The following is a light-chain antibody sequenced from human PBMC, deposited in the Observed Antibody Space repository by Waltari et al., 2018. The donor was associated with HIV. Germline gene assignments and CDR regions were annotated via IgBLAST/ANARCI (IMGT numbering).Light chain of an antibody. J-gene: IGKJ4*01. CDR3: QQRSSWPLLT. Sequence: EFVLTQSPATLSLSPGERATLSCRASQSVRNYLAWYQQAPRLLIYDASNRATGIPARFSGSGSGTDFTLTISSLEPEDFAVYYCQQRSSWPLLTFGGGTKVEMK. CDR1: QSVRNY. CDR2: DAS. V-gene: IGKV3-11*01.